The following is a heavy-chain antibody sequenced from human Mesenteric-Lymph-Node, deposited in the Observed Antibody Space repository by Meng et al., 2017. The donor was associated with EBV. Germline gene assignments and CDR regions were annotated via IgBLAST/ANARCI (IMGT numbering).Heavy chain of an antibody. CDR1: GFHVSSYA. V-gene: IGHV3-23*01. CDR3: ARGGGSSLRYFDY. Sequence: EVPLWGLGGGLDQPGGSLRRSCEASGFHVSSYAMSWVRQAPGKGLEWVSAISGSGGSTYYADSVKGRFTISRDNSKNTLYLQMNSLRAEDTAVYYCARGGGSSLRYFDYWGQGTLVTVSS. D-gene: IGHD1-26*01. J-gene: IGHJ4*02. CDR2: ISGSGGST.